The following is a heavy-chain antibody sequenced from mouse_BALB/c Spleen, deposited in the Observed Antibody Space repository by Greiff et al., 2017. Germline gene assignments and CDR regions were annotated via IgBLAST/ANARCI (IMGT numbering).Heavy chain of an antibody. CDR1: GYSITSGYY. J-gene: IGHJ4*01. Sequence: ESGPGLVKPSQSLSLTCSVTGYSITSGYYWNWIRQFPGNKLEWMGYISYDGSNNYNPSLKNRISITRDTSKNQFFLKLNSVTTEDTATYYCARGWDEDAMDYWGQGTSVTVSS. CDR3: ARGWDEDAMDY. CDR2: ISYDGSN. V-gene: IGHV3-6*02. D-gene: IGHD4-1*01.